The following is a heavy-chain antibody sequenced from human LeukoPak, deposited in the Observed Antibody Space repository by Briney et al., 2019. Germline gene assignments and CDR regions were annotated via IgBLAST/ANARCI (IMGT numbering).Heavy chain of an antibody. D-gene: IGHD3-22*01. Sequence: QPGGSLRLSCAASGFTFSSYEMIWVRQAPGKGLEWVSYISGSGSTINYADSVKGRFTISRDNAKNSLYLQMNSLRAKDTAAYYCARDYYDYIGAFDYWGQGTLVTVSS. CDR2: ISGSGSTI. J-gene: IGHJ4*02. V-gene: IGHV3-48*03. CDR1: GFTFSSYE. CDR3: ARDYYDYIGAFDY.